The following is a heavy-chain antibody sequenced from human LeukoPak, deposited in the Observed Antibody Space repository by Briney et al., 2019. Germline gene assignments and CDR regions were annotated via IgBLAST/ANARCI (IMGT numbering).Heavy chain of an antibody. CDR1: GYTFTGYY. J-gene: IGHJ4*02. Sequence: ASVKVSCKASGYTFTGYYMHWVRQAPGQGLEWMGWINPNSGGTNYAQKFQGRVTMTRDTSISTAYMELSRLRSDDTAVYYCASGVSYSGYDPKFDYWGQGILVTVSS. V-gene: IGHV1-2*02. CDR2: INPNSGGT. D-gene: IGHD5-12*01. CDR3: ASGVSYSGYDPKFDY.